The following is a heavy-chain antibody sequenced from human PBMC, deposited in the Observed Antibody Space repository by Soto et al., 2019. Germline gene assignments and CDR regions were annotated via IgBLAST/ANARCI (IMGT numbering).Heavy chain of an antibody. J-gene: IGHJ4*02. Sequence: ASVKVSCKASGYNFTNYALTWVRQAPGQVLQWMGLSSVHSGYRYYTQILRGRLTITKDTPTTTAYMDLRRLTADDTAVYYCGRYDTILGTNEVDKGGQGTAVTVSS. CDR2: SSVHSGYR. CDR3: GRYDTILGTNEVDK. CDR1: GYNFTNYA. D-gene: IGHD3-3*01. V-gene: IGHV1-18*04.